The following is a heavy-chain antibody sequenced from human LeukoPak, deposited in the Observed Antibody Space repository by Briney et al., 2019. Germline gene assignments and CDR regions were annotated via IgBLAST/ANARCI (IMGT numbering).Heavy chain of an antibody. D-gene: IGHD6-13*01. V-gene: IGHV4-59*01. CDR2: IYYSGST. CDR1: GGSISSYY. J-gene: IGHJ4*02. CDR3: ARVSAAGGTRLFDY. Sequence: SETLSLTCTVSGGSISSYYWSWIRQPPGKGLEWIGYIYYSGSTSYNPSLKSRVTISVDTSKNQFSLKLNSVTTTDSAVYYCARVSAAGGTRLFDYWGQGTLVTVSS.